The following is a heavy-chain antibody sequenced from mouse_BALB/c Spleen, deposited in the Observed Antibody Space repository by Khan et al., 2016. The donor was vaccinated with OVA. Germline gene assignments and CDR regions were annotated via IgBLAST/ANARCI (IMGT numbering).Heavy chain of an antibody. J-gene: IGHJ1*01. CDR1: GYTFTNYG. CDR3: ASGGDWYDDV. D-gene: IGHD1-1*02. V-gene: IGHV9-3-1*01. Sequence: QIQLVQSGPELKKPGETVKISCKASGYTFTNYGMNWVKQAPGKGLKWMGWINTYTGEPTYTDDFKGRFSFSLVTSASTAYLQINNLKHEDTATDFCASGGDWYDDVWGAGTTVTVSS. CDR2: INTYTGEP.